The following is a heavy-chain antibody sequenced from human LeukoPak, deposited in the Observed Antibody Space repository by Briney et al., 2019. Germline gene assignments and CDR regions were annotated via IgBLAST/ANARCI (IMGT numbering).Heavy chain of an antibody. J-gene: IGHJ6*03. V-gene: IGHV3-21*01. CDR2: ISSSSSYI. D-gene: IGHD6-25*01. CDR3: ARDIIAAAGRYGEYHDYFYVDV. Sequence: GGSLRLACAASGFSFSSYGMHWVRQAPGKGLEWVSSISSSSSYIYYADSVKGRFTISRDNAKNSLYLQMNSLRAEDTAVYYCARDIIAAAGRYGEYHDYFYVDVWGKGTTVTISS. CDR1: GFSFSSYG.